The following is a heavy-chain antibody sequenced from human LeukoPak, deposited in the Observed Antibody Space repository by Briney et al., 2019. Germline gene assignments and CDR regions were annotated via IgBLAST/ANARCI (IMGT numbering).Heavy chain of an antibody. CDR2: ITGSGGNT. D-gene: IGHD3-9*01. Sequence: PGASLRLSCAASGFTFSNYAMSWVRQAPGKGLEWVSAITGSGGNTYYADSVKGRFTISRDNSKNTVLLQMNSLRAEDTAVYYCAKWGDYDVLTGYYVSDHWGQGTLVTVSS. J-gene: IGHJ5*02. CDR1: GFTFSNYA. V-gene: IGHV3-23*01. CDR3: AKWGDYDVLTGYYVSDH.